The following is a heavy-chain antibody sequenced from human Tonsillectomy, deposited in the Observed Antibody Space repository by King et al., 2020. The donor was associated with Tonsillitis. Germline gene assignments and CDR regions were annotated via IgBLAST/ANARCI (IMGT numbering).Heavy chain of an antibody. CDR2: ISAYNGNT. J-gene: IGHJ5*02. Sequence: VQLVESGAEVKKPGASVKVSCKASGYTFTSYGISWVRQAPGQGLEWMGWISAYNGNTNYAQKLQGRVTMTTDTSTSTAYMELRSLRSDDTAVYYCARLVDIVVVTATRYNWFGPCGQATLVTVSS. V-gene: IGHV1-18*01. CDR3: ARLVDIVVVTATRYNWFGP. D-gene: IGHD2-21*02. CDR1: GYTFTSYG.